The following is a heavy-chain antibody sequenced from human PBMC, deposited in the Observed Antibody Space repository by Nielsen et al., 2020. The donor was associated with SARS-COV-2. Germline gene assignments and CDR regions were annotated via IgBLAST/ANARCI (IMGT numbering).Heavy chain of an antibody. CDR2: ITWNGDST. CDR1: GFAFDDYA. J-gene: IGHJ4*02. Sequence: GESLKISCAASGFAFDDYALSWVRQVPGKGLEWVSRITWNGDSTGYADSVKGRFTISRDNAANTLSLQMRSLRAEDTAVYFCIRAGTYNYGLAYWGQGVLVKVSS. V-gene: IGHV3-20*04. D-gene: IGHD5-18*01. CDR3: IRAGTYNYGLAY.